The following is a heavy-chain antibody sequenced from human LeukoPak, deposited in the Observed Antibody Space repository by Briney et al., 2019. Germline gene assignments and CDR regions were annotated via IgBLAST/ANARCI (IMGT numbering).Heavy chain of an antibody. Sequence: PGGSLRLSCAASGFTFDDYAMHWVRQAPGKGLEWVSGISWNSGSIGYADSVRGRFTISRDNAKNSLYLQMNSLRAEDTALYYCAKDTLYGVPSHGMDVWGQGTTVTVSS. CDR1: GFTFDDYA. CDR3: AKDTLYGVPSHGMDV. V-gene: IGHV3-9*01. J-gene: IGHJ6*02. CDR2: ISWNSGSI. D-gene: IGHD4-17*01.